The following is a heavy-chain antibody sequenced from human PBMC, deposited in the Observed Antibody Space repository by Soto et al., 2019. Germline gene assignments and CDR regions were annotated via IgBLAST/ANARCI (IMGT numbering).Heavy chain of an antibody. CDR3: AQGDPYYYYMDV. CDR2: IYYSGST. J-gene: IGHJ6*03. V-gene: IGHV4-39*01. Sequence: SETLSLTCTVSGGSISSSSYYWGWIRQPPGKGLEWIGSIYYSGSTYYNPSLKSRVTISVDTSKNQFSLKLSSVTAADTAVYYCAQGDPYYYYMDVWGKGTTVTVSS. CDR1: GGSISSSSYY. D-gene: IGHD1-26*01.